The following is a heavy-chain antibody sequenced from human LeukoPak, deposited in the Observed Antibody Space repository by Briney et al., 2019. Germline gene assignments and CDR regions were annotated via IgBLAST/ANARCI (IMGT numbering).Heavy chain of an antibody. Sequence: PGGSLRLSCAASGFTFSSYAMHWVRQAPGKGLEWVAVISYDGSNKYYADSVKGRFTISRDNAKNSLYLQMNSLRAEDTAVYYCARSNIWFGELRMDVWGQGTTVTVSS. D-gene: IGHD3-10*01. CDR2: ISYDGSNK. CDR3: ARSNIWFGELRMDV. CDR1: GFTFSSYA. J-gene: IGHJ6*02. V-gene: IGHV3-30-3*01.